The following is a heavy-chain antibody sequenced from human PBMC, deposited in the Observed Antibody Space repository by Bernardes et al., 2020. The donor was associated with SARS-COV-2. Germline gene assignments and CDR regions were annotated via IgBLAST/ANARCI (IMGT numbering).Heavy chain of an antibody. CDR2: INHSGSA. D-gene: IGHD3-22*01. J-gene: IGHJ4*02. CDR1: GGSFSDYY. CDR3: ARVFYYVSRGYPDY. V-gene: IGHV4-34*01. Sequence: SETLSLTCAVYGGSFSDYYWSWIRQTPGKGLEWIGEINHSGSADYNPSLKSRVSISVDTSKNQFSLTVTSVTAADTAVYYCARVFYYVSRGYPDYCGQGSLVTVS.